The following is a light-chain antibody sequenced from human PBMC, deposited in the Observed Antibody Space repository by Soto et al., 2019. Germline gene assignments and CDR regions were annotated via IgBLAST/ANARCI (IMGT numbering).Light chain of an antibody. V-gene: IGLV2-11*01. CDR3: CSYAGSSQLV. Sequence: QSALTQPRSVSGSPGQSVTISCTGTSSDVSDYNYVSWYQKHPGKAPKLMLYDVSKRPSGVPDRFSGSKSGNTASLTISGLKAEDEADYYCCSYAGSSQLVFGGGTKLTVL. CDR1: SSDVSDYNY. CDR2: DVS. J-gene: IGLJ3*02.